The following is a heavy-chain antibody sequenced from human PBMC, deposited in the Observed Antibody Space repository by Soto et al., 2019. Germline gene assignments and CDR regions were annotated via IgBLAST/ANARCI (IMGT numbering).Heavy chain of an antibody. CDR3: ARGRLIRYGSGTRYYYGMDV. CDR1: GGSFSGYY. D-gene: IGHD3-10*01. CDR2: INHSGST. V-gene: IGHV4-34*01. Sequence: SETLSLTCAVYGGSFSGYYWSWIRQPPGKGLEWIGEINHSGSTNYNPSLKSRVTISVDTSKNQFSLKLSSVTAADTAVYYCARGRLIRYGSGTRYYYGMDVWGQGTTVTVSS. J-gene: IGHJ6*02.